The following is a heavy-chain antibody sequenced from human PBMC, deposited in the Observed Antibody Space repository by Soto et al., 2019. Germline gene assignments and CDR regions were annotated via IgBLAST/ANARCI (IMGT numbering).Heavy chain of an antibody. CDR2: IYYSGST. CDR3: ARLNSVVVVAAIPYYFDY. D-gene: IGHD2-15*01. CDR1: GGSISSYY. J-gene: IGHJ4*02. V-gene: IGHV4-59*08. Sequence: SETLSLTCTVSGGSISSYYWSWIRQPPGKGLEWIGYIYYSGSTNYNPSLKSRVTISVDTSKNQFSLKLSSVTAADTAVYYCARLNSVVVVAAIPYYFDYWGQGTLVTVSS.